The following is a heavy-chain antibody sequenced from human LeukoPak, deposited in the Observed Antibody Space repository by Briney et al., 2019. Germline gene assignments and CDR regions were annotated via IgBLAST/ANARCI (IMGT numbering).Heavy chain of an antibody. Sequence: ASVKVSCKASGGTFSSYAISWVRQAPGQGLEWMGIINPSGGSTSYAQKFQGRVTMTRDMSTSTVYMELSSLRSEDTAVYYCAREPLRWLVQSSRGLWSGAFDIWGQETMVTVSS. J-gene: IGHJ3*02. V-gene: IGHV1-46*01. CDR1: GGTFSSYA. CDR2: INPSGGST. CDR3: AREPLRWLVQSSRGLWSGAFDI. D-gene: IGHD6-19*01.